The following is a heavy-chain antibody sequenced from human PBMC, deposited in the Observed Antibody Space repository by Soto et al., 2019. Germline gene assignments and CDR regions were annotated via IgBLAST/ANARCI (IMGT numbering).Heavy chain of an antibody. D-gene: IGHD2-15*01. J-gene: IGHJ5*02. CDR1: GGSISSYY. CDR3: ASYQRYCSGGSCYSGFDP. Sequence: SETLSLTCTVSGGSISSYYWSWIRQPPGKGLEWIGYIYYSGSTNYNPSLKSRVTISVDTSKNQFSLKLSSVTAADTAVYYCASYQRYCSGGSCYSGFDPWGQGTLVTVS. CDR2: IYYSGST. V-gene: IGHV4-59*08.